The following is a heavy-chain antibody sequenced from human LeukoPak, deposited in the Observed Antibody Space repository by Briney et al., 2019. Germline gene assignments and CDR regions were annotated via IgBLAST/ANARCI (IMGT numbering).Heavy chain of an antibody. J-gene: IGHJ4*02. CDR1: GGSISTTNYY. Sequence: SETLSLTCTVSGGSISTTNYYWGWIRQPPGKGLEWIGSIYYSGSTYYNPSLKSRVMISAATSKNQFSLNLSSVTAADTAVYFCARNMADSALEFDFWGQRTLLTVSS. CDR3: ARNMADSALEFDF. D-gene: IGHD3-3*02. CDR2: IYYSGST. V-gene: IGHV4-39*01.